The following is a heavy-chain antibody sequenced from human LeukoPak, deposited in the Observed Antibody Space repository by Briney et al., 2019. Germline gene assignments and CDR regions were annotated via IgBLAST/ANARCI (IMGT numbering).Heavy chain of an antibody. J-gene: IGHJ4*02. Sequence: PSQTLSLTCTVSGGSISSSSYSWGWILQPPWKVLEWIGSIYYSGSTYYNPSLKSRVTISVDTSKNQFSLKLSSVTAADTAVYYCARLGYDILTGLYYFDYWGQGTLVTVSS. CDR2: IYYSGST. D-gene: IGHD3-9*01. CDR1: GGSISSSSYS. CDR3: ARLGYDILTGLYYFDY. V-gene: IGHV4-39*01.